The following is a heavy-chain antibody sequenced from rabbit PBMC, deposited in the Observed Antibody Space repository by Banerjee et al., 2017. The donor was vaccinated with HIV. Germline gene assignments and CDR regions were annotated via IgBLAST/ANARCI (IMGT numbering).Heavy chain of an antibody. V-gene: IGHV1S47*01. Sequence: QEQLVESGGGLVTLGGSLKLSCKASGIDFSSYGISWVRQAPGKGLEWIAYIYPDYGSTDYASWVNGRFTISLDNAQNTVFLQMTSLTAADMATYFCARGWGYFNLWGPGTLVTVS. CDR2: IYPDYGST. CDR3: ARGWGYFNL. J-gene: IGHJ4*01. CDR1: GIDFSSYG. D-gene: IGHD4-1*01.